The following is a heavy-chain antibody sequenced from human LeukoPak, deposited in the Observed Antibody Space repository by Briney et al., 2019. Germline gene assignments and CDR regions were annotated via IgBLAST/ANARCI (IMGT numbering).Heavy chain of an antibody. CDR2: IDPSDSYT. CDR3: ARLSSKRSGPEWFS. J-gene: IGHJ5*02. D-gene: IGHD3-3*01. CDR1: GYSFTSYW. Sequence: GESLMFCCKGCGYSFTSYWISWVRQMAGKGLEWVGRIDPSDSYTHYSPSFPGHITTSADKSNSTAYLQCSSLKASDTTMYYCARLSSKRSGPEWFSWGQGPLVTVSS. V-gene: IGHV5-10-1*01.